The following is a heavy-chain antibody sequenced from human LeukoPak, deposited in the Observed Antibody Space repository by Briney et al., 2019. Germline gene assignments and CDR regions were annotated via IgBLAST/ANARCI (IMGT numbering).Heavy chain of an antibody. CDR2: ISASDSDNST. CDR3: AREADYGFDY. V-gene: IGHV3-21*01. CDR1: GFTLRSYG. D-gene: IGHD4-17*01. J-gene: IGHJ4*02. Sequence: GGSLRLSCVASGFTLRSYGMSWFRQAPGKGLEWVAGISASDSDNSTYYGDSVKGRFTISRDNAKNSLYLQMNSLRAEDTAVYYCAREADYGFDYWGQGTLVTVSS.